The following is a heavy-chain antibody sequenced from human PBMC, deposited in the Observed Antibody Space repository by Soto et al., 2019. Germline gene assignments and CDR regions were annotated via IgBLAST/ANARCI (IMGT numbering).Heavy chain of an antibody. CDR2: ISYRGST. Sequence: SETLSLTCTVSGGSISSSSYYWGWIRQPPGKGLEWIGSISYRGSTFYNPSLKSRVTISVDTSKNQFSLKLSSVTAADTAVYYCARDLGSDNDYWGQGTLVTVSS. J-gene: IGHJ4*02. CDR3: ARDLGSDNDY. D-gene: IGHD2-21*02. CDR1: GGSISSSSYY. V-gene: IGHV4-39*07.